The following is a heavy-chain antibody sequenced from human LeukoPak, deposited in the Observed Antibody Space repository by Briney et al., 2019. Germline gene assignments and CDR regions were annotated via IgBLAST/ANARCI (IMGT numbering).Heavy chain of an antibody. CDR2: IYTSGST. D-gene: IGHD2-21*02. J-gene: IGHJ5*02. Sequence: LETLSLTCTVSGGSISSYYWSWIRQPAGKGLEWTGRIYTSGSTSYNPSLKSRVTMSVDTSKNQFSLELSSVTAADTAVYYCARRAVTAVARFDPWGQGTLVTVSS. CDR1: GGSISSYY. CDR3: ARRAVTAVARFDP. V-gene: IGHV4-4*07.